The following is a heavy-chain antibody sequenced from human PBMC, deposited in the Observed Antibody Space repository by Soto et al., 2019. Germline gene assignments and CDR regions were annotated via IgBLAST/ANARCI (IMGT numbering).Heavy chain of an antibody. CDR3: ARRYGGPLDY. D-gene: IGHD4-17*01. CDR2: IYYSGST. V-gene: IGHV4-59*08. Sequence: QVQLQESGPGLVKPSETLSLTCTVSGGSISSYYWSWIRQPPGKGLEWIGYIYYSGSTNYNPSLKSRVTISVATSTTQFSRRLGSVTAADPAVYYSARRYGGPLDYWGQGTLVTVSS. CDR1: GGSISSYY. J-gene: IGHJ4*02.